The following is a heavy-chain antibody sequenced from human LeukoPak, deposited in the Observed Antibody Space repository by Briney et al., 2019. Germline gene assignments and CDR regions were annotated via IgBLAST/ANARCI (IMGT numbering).Heavy chain of an antibody. D-gene: IGHD6-13*01. CDR1: DGAFSGYY. J-gene: IGHJ3*02. CDR3: ARAPYSSINDAFDI. V-gene: IGHV4-34*01. Sequence: SETLSLTCGVYDGAFSGYYWSWIRQPPGKGLEWIGEINHSGSTNYNPSLKSRVTISVDTSKNQFSLKLSSVTAADTAVHYCARAPYSSINDAFDIWGQGTMVTVSS. CDR2: INHSGST.